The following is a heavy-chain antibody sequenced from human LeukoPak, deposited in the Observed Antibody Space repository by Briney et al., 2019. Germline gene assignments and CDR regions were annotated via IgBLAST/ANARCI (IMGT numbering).Heavy chain of an antibody. J-gene: IGHJ5*02. V-gene: IGHV4-61*02. CDR2: IYTSGST. CDR1: GGSISSGSYY. D-gene: IGHD1-26*01. CDR3: AREGWRVGVPSKIDP. Sequence: PSQTLSLTCTVSGGSISSGSYYWSWIRQPAGKGLEWIGRIYTSGSTNYNPSLKSRVTISVDTSKNQFSLKLSSVTAADTAVYYCAREGWRVGVPSKIDPWGQGTLVTVSS.